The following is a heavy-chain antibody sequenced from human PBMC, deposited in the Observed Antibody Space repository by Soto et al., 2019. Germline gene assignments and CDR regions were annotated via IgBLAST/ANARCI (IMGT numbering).Heavy chain of an antibody. V-gene: IGHV3-66*01. Sequence: EVQVVESGGGLVQPGGSLRLSCAASGFTVNSHYMSWVRQPPGKGLEWVSFIYSSGSTYYADSVTGRFAISRDISTHTLYLQMNSLRAEDTAVYYCASRVAGWGQGTLVAVSS. J-gene: IGHJ4*02. CDR1: GFTVNSHY. CDR2: IYSSGST. D-gene: IGHD2-15*01. CDR3: ASRVAG.